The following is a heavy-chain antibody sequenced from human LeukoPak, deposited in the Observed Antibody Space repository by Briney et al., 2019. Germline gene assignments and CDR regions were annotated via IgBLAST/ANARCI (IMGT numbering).Heavy chain of an antibody. CDR3: ARSRDSSGWATFDY. CDR2: ISSSGSTI. Sequence: GGSLRLSCAASGFTFSSYEMNWVRQAPGKGLEWVSYISSSGSTIYYADSVKGRFTISRDNAKNSLYLQMNSLRAEDTAVYYCARSRDSSGWATFDYWGQGTLVTVSS. D-gene: IGHD6-19*01. CDR1: GFTFSSYE. V-gene: IGHV3-48*03. J-gene: IGHJ4*02.